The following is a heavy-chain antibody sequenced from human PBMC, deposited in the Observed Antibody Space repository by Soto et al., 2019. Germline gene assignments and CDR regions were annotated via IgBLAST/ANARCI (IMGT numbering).Heavy chain of an antibody. CDR3: ARENSYFDY. Sequence: QIQLLQSGAEVKKPGASVKVTCKASGYTFRNFGISWVRQAPGQGLEWMGWISAYNANANYVQKFQGRLTMTADTSTSTAYMELRSLRSDDTAVYYCARENSYFDYWGQGTLVTASS. V-gene: IGHV1-18*01. J-gene: IGHJ4*02. CDR2: ISAYNANA. CDR1: GYTFRNFG.